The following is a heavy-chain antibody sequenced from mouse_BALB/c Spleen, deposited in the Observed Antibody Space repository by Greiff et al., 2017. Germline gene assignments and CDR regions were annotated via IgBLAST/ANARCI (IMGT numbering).Heavy chain of an antibody. V-gene: IGHV1-87*01. CDR2: IYPGDGDT. Sequence: QVQLKESGAELARPGASVKLSCKASGYTFTSYWMQWVKQRPGQGLEWIGAIYPGDGDTRYTQKFKGKATLTADKSSSTAYMQLSSLASEDSAVYYCARAGLPYAMDYWGQGTSVTVSS. CDR1: GYTFTSYW. J-gene: IGHJ4*01. D-gene: IGHD2-2*01. CDR3: ARAGLPYAMDY.